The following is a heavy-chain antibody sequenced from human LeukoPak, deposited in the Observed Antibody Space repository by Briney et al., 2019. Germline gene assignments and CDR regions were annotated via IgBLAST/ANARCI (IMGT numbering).Heavy chain of an antibody. V-gene: IGHV3-23*01. Sequence: QPGGPLRFSCAASGFTFSDHYMDWVRQAPGKGLEWVSAISDSGGSTYYADPVKGRFTISRDNSKNTLYLQINSLRAEDTAVYYCAKSNTAMVSGYYYYYMDVWGKGTTVTVSS. CDR3: AKSNTAMVSGYYYYYMDV. J-gene: IGHJ6*03. CDR1: GFTFSDHY. CDR2: ISDSGGST. D-gene: IGHD5-18*01.